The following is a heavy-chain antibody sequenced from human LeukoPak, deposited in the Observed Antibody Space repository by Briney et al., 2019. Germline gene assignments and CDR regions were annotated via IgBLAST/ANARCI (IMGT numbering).Heavy chain of an antibody. CDR1: GGTFNSYA. CDR2: IVPQFGTP. Sequence: SVKVSCTPTGGTFNSYAITWVRQAPGQGLEYMGLIVPQFGTPNYARNFQGRVSITADKSTNTVYMELTSLRSEDTAVYFCAREAIPFLANLSVNYWHLDLWGRGSLVTVSS. V-gene: IGHV1-69*06. J-gene: IGHJ2*01. D-gene: IGHD3-3*02. CDR3: AREAIPFLANLSVNYWHLDL.